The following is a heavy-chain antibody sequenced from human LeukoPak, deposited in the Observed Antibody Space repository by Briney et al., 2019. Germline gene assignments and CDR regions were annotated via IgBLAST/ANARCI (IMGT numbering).Heavy chain of an antibody. Sequence: GRSLRLSCAASGFTFSNYGMHWVRQAPGKGLEWVAVISYDGSNKYYADSVKGRFTISRDNSKNTLYLQMNSLRAEDTAVYYCAKSKYGSGSYYTQADAFDIWGQGTMVTVSS. CDR3: AKSKYGSGSYYTQADAFDI. J-gene: IGHJ3*02. CDR2: ISYDGSNK. D-gene: IGHD3-10*01. CDR1: GFTFSNYG. V-gene: IGHV3-30*18.